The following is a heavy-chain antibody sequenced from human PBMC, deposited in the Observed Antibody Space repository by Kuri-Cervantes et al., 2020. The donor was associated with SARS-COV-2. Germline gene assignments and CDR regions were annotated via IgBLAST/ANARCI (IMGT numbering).Heavy chain of an antibody. J-gene: IGHJ4*02. CDR3: AREVDNGVAVAATFDS. D-gene: IGHD6-19*01. Sequence: GESLKISCAGSGFTFSSYSMNWVRQAPGKGLEWVSCIGSSSSYIYYADSVKGRFTISRDNAKNSLYLQMNSLRAEDTAVYYCAREVDNGVAVAATFDSWGQGTLVTVSS. V-gene: IGHV3-21*01. CDR2: IGSSSSYI. CDR1: GFTFSSYS.